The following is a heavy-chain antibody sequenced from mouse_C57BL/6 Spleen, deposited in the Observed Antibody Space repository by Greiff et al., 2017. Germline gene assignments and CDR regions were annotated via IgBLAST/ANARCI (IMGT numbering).Heavy chain of an antibody. CDR1: GFTFSDYY. CDR2: INYDGSST. Sequence: EVKLQESEGGLVQPGSSMKLSCTASGFTFSDYYMAWVRQVPEKGLEWVANINYDGSSTYYLDSLKSRFIISRDNAKNILYLQMSSLKSEDTATYYCARALTGRYFDVWGTGTTVTVSS. J-gene: IGHJ1*03. V-gene: IGHV5-16*01. D-gene: IGHD4-1*01. CDR3: ARALTGRYFDV.